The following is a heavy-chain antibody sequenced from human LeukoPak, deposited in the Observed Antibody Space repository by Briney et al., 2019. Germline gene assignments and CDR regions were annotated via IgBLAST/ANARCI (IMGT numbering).Heavy chain of an antibody. Sequence: PGGSLRLSCAASGFTVSSNYMSWVRQAPGKGLEWVSVIYSGGSTYYADSVKGRFTISRDNSKNTLYLQVNSLRAEDTAVYYCARAGAGGYSYYYYYYMDVLGKGTTVTVSS. J-gene: IGHJ6*03. CDR1: GFTVSSNY. D-gene: IGHD5-24*01. CDR2: IYSGGST. CDR3: ARAGAGGYSYYYYYYMDV. V-gene: IGHV3-53*01.